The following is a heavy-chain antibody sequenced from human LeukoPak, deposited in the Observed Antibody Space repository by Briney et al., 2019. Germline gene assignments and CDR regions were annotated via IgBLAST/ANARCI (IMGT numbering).Heavy chain of an antibody. D-gene: IGHD2-2*01. CDR1: GFTFTSSA. V-gene: IGHV1-58*01. CDR2: IVVGSGNI. J-gene: IGHJ4*02. CDR3: AAAKYCSSTSCYALDY. Sequence: ASVKVSCKASGFTFTSSAVQWVRQARGQRLEWIGWIVVGSGNINYAQKFQERVTITRDMSTSTAYMELSSLRSEDTAVYYCAAAKYCSSTSCYALDYWGQGTLVTVSS.